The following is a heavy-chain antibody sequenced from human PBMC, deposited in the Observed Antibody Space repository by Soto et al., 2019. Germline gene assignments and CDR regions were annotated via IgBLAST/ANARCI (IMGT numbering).Heavy chain of an antibody. D-gene: IGHD4-17*01. CDR3: TRDYGDYGVLFDY. J-gene: IGHJ4*02. V-gene: IGHV3-49*05. CDR2: IRSKAYGGTT. Sequence: EVQLVESGGGLVKPGLSLRLSCTASGFTFGDYAMSWFRQAPGKGLEWVGFIRSKAYGGTTEYAASVKGRFTISRDDSKSIAYLQMNSLKTEDTAVYYCTRDYGDYGVLFDYWGQGTLVTVSS. CDR1: GFTFGDYA.